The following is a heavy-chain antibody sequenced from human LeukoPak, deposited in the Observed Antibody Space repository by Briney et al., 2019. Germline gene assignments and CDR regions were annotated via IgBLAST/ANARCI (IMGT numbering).Heavy chain of an antibody. V-gene: IGHV1-46*01. CDR2: INPSGGST. CDR3: ARLKGDFWSGYYRDYYGMDV. J-gene: IGHJ6*02. D-gene: IGHD3-3*01. Sequence: ASVKVSCKASGGTFISYAVSWVRQAPGQGLEWMGIINPSGGSTSYAQKFQGRVTMTRDTSTSTVYMELSSLRSEDTAVYYCARLKGDFWSGYYRDYYGMDVWGQGTTVTVSS. CDR1: GGTFISYA.